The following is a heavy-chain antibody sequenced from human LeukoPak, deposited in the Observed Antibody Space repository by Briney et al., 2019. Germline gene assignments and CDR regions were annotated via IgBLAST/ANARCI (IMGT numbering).Heavy chain of an antibody. J-gene: IGHJ4*02. V-gene: IGHV4-34*01. CDR1: GWSFSGYY. Sequence: SETLSLTCAVYGWSFSGYYWNWIRQPPGKGLEWIGEINHFGRTNYNPSLKSRVTISGDTSKKQFSLKVNSLTAADTAMYFCARGYRAHQTVYSYHYFDYWAQGTLVSVSS. CDR3: ARGYRAHQTVYSYHYFDY. D-gene: IGHD2-15*01. CDR2: INHFGRT.